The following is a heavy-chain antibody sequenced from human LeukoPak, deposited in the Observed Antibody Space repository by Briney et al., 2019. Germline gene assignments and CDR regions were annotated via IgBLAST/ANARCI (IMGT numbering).Heavy chain of an antibody. D-gene: IGHD5-12*01. Sequence: GGSLRLSCAASGFTFSSYGMHWVRQAPGKGLEWVAVISYDGSNKYYADSVKGRFTISRDNSKNTLYLQMNSLRAEDTAVYYCATYSGYDRIFDYWGQGTLVTVSS. CDR2: ISYDGSNK. V-gene: IGHV3-30*03. CDR1: GFTFSSYG. J-gene: IGHJ4*02. CDR3: ATYSGYDRIFDY.